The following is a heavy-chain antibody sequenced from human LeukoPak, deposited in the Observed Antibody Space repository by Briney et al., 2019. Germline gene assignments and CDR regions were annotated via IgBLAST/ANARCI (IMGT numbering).Heavy chain of an antibody. D-gene: IGHD4-23*01. J-gene: IGHJ4*02. V-gene: IGHV3-30-3*01. CDR2: ISYDGSNK. CDR1: GFTFSSYA. CDR3: ARAPYVGNSGSDFDY. Sequence: GSLRLSCAASGFTFSSYAMHWVRQAPGKGLEWVAVISYDGSNKYYADSVKGRFTISRDNSKNTLYLQMNSLRAEDTAVYYCARAPYVGNSGSDFDYWGQGTLVTVSS.